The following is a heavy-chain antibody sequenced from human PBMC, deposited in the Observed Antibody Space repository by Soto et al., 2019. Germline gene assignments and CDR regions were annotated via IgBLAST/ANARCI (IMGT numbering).Heavy chain of an antibody. CDR1: GFTFSSYG. CDR3: ARVSPPDSSGWYSYYFDY. J-gene: IGHJ4*02. CDR2: IWYDGSNK. V-gene: IGHV3-33*01. Sequence: GGSLRLSCAASGFTFSSYGMHWVRQAPGKGLEWVAVIWYDGSNKYYADSVKGRFTISRDNSKNTLYLQMNSLRAEDTAVYYCARVSPPDSSGWYSYYFDYWGQGTLVTVSS. D-gene: IGHD6-19*01.